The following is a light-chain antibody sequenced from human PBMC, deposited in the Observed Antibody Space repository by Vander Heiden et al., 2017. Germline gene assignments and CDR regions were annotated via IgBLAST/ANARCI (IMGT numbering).Light chain of an antibody. CDR1: QSISSY. V-gene: IGKV1-39*01. CDR2: AAS. Sequence: DIQMTQSPSSLSASVGDRVTITCRASQSISSYLNWYQQKPGKAPKLLIYAASSLQSPVPSRFRRRGSGSDFTLTISRLQPEDIATYSSQWRYTTLWTFGPGTKVEIK. J-gene: IGKJ1*01. CDR3: QWRYTTLWT.